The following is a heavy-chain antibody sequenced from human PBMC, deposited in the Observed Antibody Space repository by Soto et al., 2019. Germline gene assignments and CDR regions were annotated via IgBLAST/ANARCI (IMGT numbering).Heavy chain of an antibody. J-gene: IGHJ6*02. CDR3: ASPRENYYYNGMDV. D-gene: IGHD3-10*01. CDR1: GGTFSSYA. V-gene: IGHV1-69*12. Sequence: QVQLVQSGAEVKKPGSSVKVSCKASGGTFSSYAISWVRQAPGQGLEWMGVFIPIFGAADYAQNFQGRVTIAADESTRTAYMELSRLRSEDTAVSSCASPRENYYYNGMDVWGQGTTVTVSS. CDR2: FIPIFGAA.